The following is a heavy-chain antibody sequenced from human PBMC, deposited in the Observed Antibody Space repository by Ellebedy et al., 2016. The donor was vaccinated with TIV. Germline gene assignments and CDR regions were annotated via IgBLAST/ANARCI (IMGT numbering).Heavy chain of an antibody. CDR3: ARFRENSYGKCYFDY. D-gene: IGHD5-18*01. CDR1: GFTFSSYS. Sequence: GESLKISCAASGFTFSSYSMNWVRQAPGKGLEWVSSISSSSSYIYYADSVKGRFTISRDNAKNSLYLQMNSLRAEDTAVYYCARFRENSYGKCYFDYWGQGTLVTVSS. V-gene: IGHV3-21*01. J-gene: IGHJ4*02. CDR2: ISSSSSYI.